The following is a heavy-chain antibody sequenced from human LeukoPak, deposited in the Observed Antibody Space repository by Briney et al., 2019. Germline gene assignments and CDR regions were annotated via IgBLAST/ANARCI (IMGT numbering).Heavy chain of an antibody. J-gene: IGHJ4*02. D-gene: IGHD3-10*01. CDR2: ISGSGAKT. Sequence: PGGSLRLSCEASGFTFRSYAMTWVRQAPGKGLEWVSAISGSGAKTYYADSVKGRFTISRDNSRNTLYLQMNSLRAEDTAVYYCAKDADYYGSGHYLDYWGQGTLVTVSS. CDR3: AKDADYYGSGHYLDY. CDR1: GFTFRSYA. V-gene: IGHV3-23*01.